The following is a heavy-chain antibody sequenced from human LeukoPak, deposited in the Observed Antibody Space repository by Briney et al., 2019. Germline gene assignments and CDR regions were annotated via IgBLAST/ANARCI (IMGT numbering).Heavy chain of an antibody. V-gene: IGHV4-39*01. CDR1: GGSISSSSYY. J-gene: IGHJ4*02. CDR2: IPYSGNA. Sequence: SETLSLTCTVSGGSISSSSYYWGWIRQPPGQGLEWIGTIPYSGNAYYSPSLKSRVTLSVDTSKNQFSLKVSSVTAADTAVYYYERYRYSRISGWQAFDYWGQGTLVTVSS. CDR3: ERYRYSRISGWQAFDY. D-gene: IGHD6-19*01.